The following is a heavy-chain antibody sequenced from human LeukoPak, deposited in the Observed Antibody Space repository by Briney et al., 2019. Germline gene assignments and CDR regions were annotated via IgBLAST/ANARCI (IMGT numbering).Heavy chain of an antibody. J-gene: IGHJ4*02. V-gene: IGHV3-21*01. Sequence: PGGSLRLSCAASGFTFSSYSMNWVRQAPGKGLEWVSSISSSSSYIYYADSVKGRFTISRDNAKNSLYLQMNSLRAEDTAVYYCARFPDEWPQQHRRFFDYWGQGTLVTVSS. CDR1: GFTFSSYS. CDR3: ARFPDEWPQQHRRFFDY. CDR2: ISSSSSYI. D-gene: IGHD6-13*01.